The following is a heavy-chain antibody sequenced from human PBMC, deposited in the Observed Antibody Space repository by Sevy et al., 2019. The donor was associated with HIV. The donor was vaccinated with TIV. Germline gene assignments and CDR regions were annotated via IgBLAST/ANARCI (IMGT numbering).Heavy chain of an antibody. J-gene: IGHJ4*02. V-gene: IGHV1-46*01. CDR1: GYTLINYD. Sequence: ASVKVSCKASGYTLINYDMQWVRQAPGQGLEWMALISPSSGLTTYAQKFQDRVTLTRDTSTNTVYMELSGLTSEDTAVYYCARLRSCGGACYIFDYWGQGALVTVSS. CDR2: ISPSSGLT. CDR3: ARLRSCGGACYIFDY. D-gene: IGHD2-21*02.